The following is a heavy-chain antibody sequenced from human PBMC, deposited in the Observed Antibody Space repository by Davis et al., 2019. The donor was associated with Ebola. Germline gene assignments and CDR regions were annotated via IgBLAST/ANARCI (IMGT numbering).Heavy chain of an antibody. CDR2: INAGNGNT. Sequence: ASVKVSCKASGGTFITYVINWVRQAPGQGLEWMGWINAGNGNTKYSQKFQGRVTITRDTSASTAYMELSSLRSEDTAVYYCARDSSGWFFFDYWGQGTLVTVSS. V-gene: IGHV1-3*01. J-gene: IGHJ4*02. D-gene: IGHD6-19*01. CDR1: GGTFITYV. CDR3: ARDSSGWFFFDY.